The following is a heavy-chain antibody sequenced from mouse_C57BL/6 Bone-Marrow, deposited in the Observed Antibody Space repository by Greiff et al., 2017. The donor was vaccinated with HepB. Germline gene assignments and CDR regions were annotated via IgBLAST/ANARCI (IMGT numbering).Heavy chain of an antibody. Sequence: DVMLVESGGGLVKPGGSLKLSCAASGFTFSSYTMSWVRQTPEKRLEWVATISGGGGNTYYPDSVKGRFTISRDNAKNTLYLQMSSLRSEDTALYYCARQRDDGSSGFAYWGQGTLVTVSA. V-gene: IGHV5-9*01. J-gene: IGHJ3*01. D-gene: IGHD1-1*01. CDR2: ISGGGGNT. CDR1: GFTFSSYT. CDR3: ARQRDDGSSGFAY.